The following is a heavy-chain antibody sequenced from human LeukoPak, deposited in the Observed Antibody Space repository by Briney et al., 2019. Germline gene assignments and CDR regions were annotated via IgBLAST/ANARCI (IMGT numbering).Heavy chain of an antibody. V-gene: IGHV4-4*02. CDR2: IYHSGGT. D-gene: IGHD3-10*01. Sequence: SETLSLTCAVSGGSISSSNWWSWVRPPPGKGLEWIGEIYHSGGTNYNPSLKSRVTISVDKSRSQFSVKLSSMTAADTAVYYCARGNRRVIFGELLTYFFDYWGQGTLVTVSS. J-gene: IGHJ4*02. CDR1: GGSISSSNW. CDR3: ARGNRRVIFGELLTYFFDY.